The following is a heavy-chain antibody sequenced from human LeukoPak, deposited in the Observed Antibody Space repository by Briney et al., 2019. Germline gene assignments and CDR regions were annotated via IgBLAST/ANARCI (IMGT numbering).Heavy chain of an antibody. D-gene: IGHD3-22*01. V-gene: IGHV1-18*01. CDR2: ISAYNGNT. Sequence: VASVKVSCKASGYTFTSYGISWVRQAPGQGLEWMGWISAYNGNTNYAQKLQGRVTMTTDTSTSTAYMELRSLRSDDTAVYYCARDSPPTYYYDSSGSKSDAFDIWGQGTMVTVSS. J-gene: IGHJ3*02. CDR1: GYTFTSYG. CDR3: ARDSPPTYYYDSSGSKSDAFDI.